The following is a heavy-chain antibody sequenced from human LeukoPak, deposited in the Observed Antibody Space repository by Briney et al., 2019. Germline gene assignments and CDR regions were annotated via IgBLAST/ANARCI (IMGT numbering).Heavy chain of an antibody. CDR1: GGAISTFY. Sequence: SETLSLICSVSGGAISTFYWIWIRQPPGKGLEWIGCIQNSGSTEYNPSLESRVTISVDRSRNQFSLKLTSVTAADTAVYYCARTTEGGYTYDYFYYYYMDVWGKGTTVTISS. J-gene: IGHJ6*03. CDR3: ARTTEGGYTYDYFYYYYMDV. D-gene: IGHD5-18*01. V-gene: IGHV4-59*13. CDR2: IQNSGST.